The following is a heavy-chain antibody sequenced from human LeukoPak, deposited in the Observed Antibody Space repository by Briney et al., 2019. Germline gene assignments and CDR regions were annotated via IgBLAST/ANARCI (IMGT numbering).Heavy chain of an antibody. CDR2: ISSSSYI. V-gene: IGHV3-21*01. J-gene: IGHJ1*01. Sequence: GGSLRLSCAASGFTFSSYSMNWVRQAPGKGLEWVSSISSSSYIYYADSVKGRFTISRDNAKNSLYLQMNSLRAEDTAVYYCARDLEELEVYFQHWGQGTLVTVSS. D-gene: IGHD3-3*01. CDR1: GFTFSSYS. CDR3: ARDLEELEVYFQH.